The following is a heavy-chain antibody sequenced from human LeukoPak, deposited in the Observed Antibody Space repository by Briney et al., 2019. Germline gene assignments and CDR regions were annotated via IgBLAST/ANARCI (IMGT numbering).Heavy chain of an antibody. J-gene: IGHJ3*02. D-gene: IGHD1-1*01. CDR2: ISWNSGSI. CDR3: AKDKTAGTTGPGGDAFDI. CDR1: GFTFDDYA. Sequence: PGRSLRLSCAASGFTFDDYATHWVRQAPRKGLEWVSGISWNSGSIGYADSVKGRFTISRDNAKNSLYLQMNSLRAEDIALYYCAKDKTAGTTGPGGDAFDIWGQGTMVTVSS. V-gene: IGHV3-9*03.